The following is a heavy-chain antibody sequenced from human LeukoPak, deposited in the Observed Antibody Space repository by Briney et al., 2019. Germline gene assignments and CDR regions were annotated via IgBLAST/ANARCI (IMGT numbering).Heavy chain of an antibody. D-gene: IGHD6-19*01. CDR3: ARVSIGWYSFDY. CDR2: INPDGTTT. V-gene: IGHV3-74*01. J-gene: IGHJ4*02. Sequence: GGSLRLSCAASGFTFSTYWMHWDRQAPGKGLVWVSRINPDGTTTSYADSVKGRFTISRDNAKDTVYLQMNSLRAEDTAVYYCARVSIGWYSFDYWGQGTLVTVSS. CDR1: GFTFSTYW.